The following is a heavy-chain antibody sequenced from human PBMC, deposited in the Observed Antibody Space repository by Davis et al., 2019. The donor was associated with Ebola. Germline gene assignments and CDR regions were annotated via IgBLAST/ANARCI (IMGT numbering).Heavy chain of an antibody. CDR1: GFTFSSYW. V-gene: IGHV3-33*08. CDR2: IWYDGSNK. Sequence: GESLKISCAASGFTFSSYWMSWVRQAPGKGLEWVAVIWYDGSNKYYADSVKGRFTISRDNSKNTLYLQMNSLRAEDTAVYYCARDTVLYCSGGSFSPYGMDVWGQGTTVTVSS. J-gene: IGHJ6*02. D-gene: IGHD2-15*01. CDR3: ARDTVLYCSGGSFSPYGMDV.